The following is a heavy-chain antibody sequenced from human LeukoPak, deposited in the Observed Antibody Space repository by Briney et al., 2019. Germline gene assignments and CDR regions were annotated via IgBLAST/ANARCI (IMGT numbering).Heavy chain of an antibody. Sequence: SETLSLTCAVSGYSISSGYYWGWTRQPPGKGLEWIGTIHHSGTTNYNPSLKSRVTISIDTSKNQFSLKLSSVTAADTAVYYCAGDSRGAPFAYWGQGTLVTVSS. V-gene: IGHV4-38-2*02. CDR2: IHHSGTT. J-gene: IGHJ4*02. CDR1: GYSISSGYY. CDR3: AGDSRGAPFAY. D-gene: IGHD1-26*01.